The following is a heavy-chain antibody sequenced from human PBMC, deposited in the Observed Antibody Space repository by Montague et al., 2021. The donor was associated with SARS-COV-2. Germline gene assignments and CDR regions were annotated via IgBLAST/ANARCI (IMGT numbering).Heavy chain of an antibody. CDR1: GFTFSSYG. Sequence: SLRLSCAASGFTFSSYGIHWVRQAPGKGLEWVAVISYDGSNKHYADSVKGRFTISRDNSKNTLYLQMNSLRAEDTAVYYCAKDQGDCSSSRCFRGWTYYYYGMDVWGQGTTVTGSS. CDR3: AKDQGDCSSSRCFRGWTYYYYGMDV. CDR2: ISYDGSNK. D-gene: IGHD2-2*01. J-gene: IGHJ6*02. V-gene: IGHV3-30*18.